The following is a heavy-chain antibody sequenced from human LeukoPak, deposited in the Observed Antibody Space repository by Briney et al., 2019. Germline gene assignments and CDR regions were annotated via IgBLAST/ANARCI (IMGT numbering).Heavy chain of an antibody. CDR1: GFSVSSNY. V-gene: IGHV3-53*01. J-gene: IGHJ4*02. CDR3: AKKGVVNRGIDY. CDR2: IYRGGST. Sequence: LTGGSLRLSCAASGFSVSSNYMTWVRQAPGKGLEWVSGIYRGGSTYYADSVKGRFTISRDNSKNTLYLQMNSLRAEDTAIYYCAKKGVVNRGIDYWGQGTLVTVSS. D-gene: IGHD3-22*01.